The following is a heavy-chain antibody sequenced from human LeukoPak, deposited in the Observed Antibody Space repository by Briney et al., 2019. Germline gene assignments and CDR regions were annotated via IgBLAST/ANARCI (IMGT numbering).Heavy chain of an antibody. Sequence: GGSLRLSCAASGFSFSTYGMHWVRQAPGKGLEWVALISSDGSNKYYADSVKGRFTISRDNSKNTLYLQMNSLGAEDTAVYYCAKGVRRSSDYSSPVDYWGQGTLVTVSS. D-gene: IGHD3-22*01. J-gene: IGHJ4*02. CDR1: GFSFSTYG. CDR3: AKGVRRSSDYSSPVDY. CDR2: ISSDGSNK. V-gene: IGHV3-30*18.